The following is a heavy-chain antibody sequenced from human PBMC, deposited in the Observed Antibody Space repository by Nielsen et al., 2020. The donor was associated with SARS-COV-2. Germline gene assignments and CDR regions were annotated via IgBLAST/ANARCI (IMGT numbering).Heavy chain of an antibody. J-gene: IGHJ5*02. D-gene: IGHD6-6*01. V-gene: IGHV1-8*01. CDR3: ARKHSSSGFWFDP. CDR1: GYTFTSYD. Sequence: ASVKVSCKASGYTFTSYDINWVRQATGQGLEWMGWMNPNSGNTGYAQKFQGRVTMTRNTSISTAYMELSSLRSEDTAVYYCARKHSSSGFWFDPWGQGTLVTVSS. CDR2: MNPNSGNT.